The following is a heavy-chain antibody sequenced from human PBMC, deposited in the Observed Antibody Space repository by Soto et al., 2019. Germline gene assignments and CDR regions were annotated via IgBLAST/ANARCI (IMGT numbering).Heavy chain of an antibody. D-gene: IGHD6-19*01. V-gene: IGHV3-30-3*01. Sequence: GGSLRLSCAASGFTFSSYAMHWVRQAPGKGLEWVAVISYDGSNKYYADSVKGRFTISRDNSKNTLYLQMNSLRAEDTAGYYCARVRGSSSGWYPGVGMDVWGQGTTVTVSS. J-gene: IGHJ6*02. CDR3: ARVRGSSSGWYPGVGMDV. CDR1: GFTFSSYA. CDR2: ISYDGSNK.